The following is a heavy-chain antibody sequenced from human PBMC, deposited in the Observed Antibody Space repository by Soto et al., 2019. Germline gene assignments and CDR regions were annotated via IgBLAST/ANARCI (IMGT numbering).Heavy chain of an antibody. V-gene: IGHV4-30-2*01. CDR1: GGSISSGGYS. CDR2: IYHSGST. CDR3: ASISTSYYYGMDV. D-gene: IGHD2-2*01. J-gene: IGHJ6*02. Sequence: QLQLQESGSGLVKPSQTLSLTCAVSGGSISSGGYSWSWIRQPPGKGLEWIRYIYHSGSTYYNPSLKSRVTISVDRSKNQFSLKLSSVTAADTAVYYCASISTSYYYGMDVWGQGTTVTVSS.